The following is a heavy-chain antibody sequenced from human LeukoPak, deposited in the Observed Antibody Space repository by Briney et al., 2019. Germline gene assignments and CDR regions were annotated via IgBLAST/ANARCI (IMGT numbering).Heavy chain of an antibody. CDR2: IYYSGST. Sequence: PSETLSLTCTVSGGSISSYYWSWIRQPPGKGLEWIGYIYYSGSTNYNPSLKSRVTISVDTSKNQFSLKLSSVTAADTAVYYCARLEQYYYYYKDVWGKGTTVTVSS. V-gene: IGHV4-59*01. J-gene: IGHJ6*03. CDR3: ARLEQYYYYYKDV. D-gene: IGHD5-24*01. CDR1: GGSISSYY.